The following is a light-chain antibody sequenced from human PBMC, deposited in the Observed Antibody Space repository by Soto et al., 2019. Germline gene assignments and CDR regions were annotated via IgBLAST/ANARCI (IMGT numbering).Light chain of an antibody. V-gene: IGKV1-27*01. CDR3: QKYSSAPRT. J-gene: IGKJ1*01. Sequence: DIQMTQSPSSLSASLGDRVTITCRASQCIGNYLAWYQLQPGKVPKLLIYAASTLQSGVPSRVSGSGSGTDFTLTISSLQPEDVATYFCQKYSSAPRTFGQGTKVEI. CDR2: AAS. CDR1: QCIGNY.